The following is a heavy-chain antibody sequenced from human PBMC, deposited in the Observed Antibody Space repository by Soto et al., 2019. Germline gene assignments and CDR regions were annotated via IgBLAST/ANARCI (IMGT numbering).Heavy chain of an antibody. D-gene: IGHD4-17*01. CDR1: GGSISSYY. J-gene: IGHJ6*03. CDR3: ASNSDYGDFNPYYYYYMDV. V-gene: IGHV4-59*01. Sequence: SETLSLTCTVSGGSISSYYWSWIRQPPGKRLEWIGYIYYSGSTNYNPSLKSRVTISVDTSKNQFSLKLSSVTAADTAVYYCASNSDYGDFNPYYYYYMDVWGKGTTVTVSS. CDR2: IYYSGST.